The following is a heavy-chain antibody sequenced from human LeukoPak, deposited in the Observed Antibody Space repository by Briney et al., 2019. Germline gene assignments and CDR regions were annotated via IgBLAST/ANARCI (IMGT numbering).Heavy chain of an antibody. D-gene: IGHD3-10*01. J-gene: IGHJ3*02. CDR3: AREGSYDAFDI. CDR2: IKQDGSEK. V-gene: IGHV3-7*03. Sequence: GGSLRLSCAVSGFTFSSYWMSWVRQAPGKGLEWVANIKQDGSEKNYVDSAKGRFTISRDNAKNSLYLQMNSLRAEDTAVYYCAREGSYDAFDIWGQGTMVTVSS. CDR1: GFTFSSYW.